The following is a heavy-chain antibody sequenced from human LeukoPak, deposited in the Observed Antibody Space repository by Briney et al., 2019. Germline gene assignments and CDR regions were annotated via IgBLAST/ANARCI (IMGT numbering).Heavy chain of an antibody. CDR1: GFTFGDYV. V-gene: IGHV3-49*03. J-gene: IGHJ4*02. CDR3: TRSRRKRRHYYDSSGYSNY. CDR2: IRSKAYGGTT. Sequence: GGSLRLSCTASGFTFGDYVMSWCRQAPGKGLEWGGFIRSKAYGGTTDYAASVKGKFTISRDDSESIAYLQMHSLKTEDTAVYYCTRSRRKRRHYYDSSGYSNYWGQGTLVTVSS. D-gene: IGHD3-22*01.